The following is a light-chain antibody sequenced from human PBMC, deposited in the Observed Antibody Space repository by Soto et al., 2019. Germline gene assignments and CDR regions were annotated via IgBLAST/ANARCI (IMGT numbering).Light chain of an antibody. Sequence: QSALTQPASVSGSPGQSITISCTGTSSDVGGYNYVSWYQQHPGKAPTLMIYDVSNRPSGVSNRFSGSKSGNTASLTISGLQDEDEADYYCSSYTSSSTVVFGGGTKVTVL. CDR1: SSDVGGYNY. CDR2: DVS. J-gene: IGLJ2*01. V-gene: IGLV2-14*01. CDR3: SSYTSSSTVV.